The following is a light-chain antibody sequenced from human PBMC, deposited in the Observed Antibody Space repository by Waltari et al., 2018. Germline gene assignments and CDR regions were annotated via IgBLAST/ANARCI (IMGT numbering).Light chain of an antibody. Sequence: QSALTQPASVSGSPGQSNPIPCTGTSRDIGGYNSVSWYQQHPGKAPTLMIYEVDNRPSGISNRFSGSKSGNTASLTISGLQTEDEADYYCISYTSSSTLVFGSGTKVTVL. CDR3: ISYTSSSTLV. CDR1: SRDIGGYNS. V-gene: IGLV2-14*01. CDR2: EVD. J-gene: IGLJ1*01.